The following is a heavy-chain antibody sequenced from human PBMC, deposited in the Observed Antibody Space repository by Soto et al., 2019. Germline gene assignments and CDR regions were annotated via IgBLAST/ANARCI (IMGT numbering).Heavy chain of an antibody. D-gene: IGHD2-15*01. V-gene: IGHV5-51*01. J-gene: IGHJ5*02. Sequence: GESLKISCKGSGYSFTSYWIGWVRQMPGKGLEWMGIIYPGDSDTRYSPSFQGQVTTSADKSISTAYLQWSSLKASDTAMYYCARLRRVVVAARLSWFDPWGQGTLVTVSS. CDR3: ARLRRVVVAARLSWFDP. CDR1: GYSFTSYW. CDR2: IYPGDSDT.